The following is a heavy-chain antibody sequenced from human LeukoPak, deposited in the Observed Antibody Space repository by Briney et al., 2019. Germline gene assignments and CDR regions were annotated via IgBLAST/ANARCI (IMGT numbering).Heavy chain of an antibody. CDR3: ARDIRYCSSTSCYSPDY. CDR2: INPNSGGT. CDR1: GYTLTGYY. J-gene: IGHJ4*02. D-gene: IGHD2-2*02. V-gene: IGHV1-2*02. Sequence: ASVKVSCKASGYTLTGYYMHWVRQAPGQGLEWMGWINPNSGGTNYAQKFQGRVTMTRDTSISTAYMELSRLRSDDTAVYYCARDIRYCSSTSCYSPDYWGQGTLVTVSS.